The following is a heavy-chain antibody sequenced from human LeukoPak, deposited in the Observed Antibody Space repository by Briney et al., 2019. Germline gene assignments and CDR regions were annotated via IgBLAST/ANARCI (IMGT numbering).Heavy chain of an antibody. D-gene: IGHD2-2*01. J-gene: IGHJ5*02. CDR2: IYYSGST. CDR3: ARLGYCSSTSCHLSWFDP. V-gene: IGHV4-39*01. Sequence: SETLSLTCTVSGGSISSYNYYWGWIRQPPGKGLEWIGSIYYSGSTYYNPSLKSRVTISVDTSENQCSLKLSSVTAADTAVYYCARLGYCSSTSCHLSWFDPWGQGTLVAVSS. CDR1: GGSISSYNYY.